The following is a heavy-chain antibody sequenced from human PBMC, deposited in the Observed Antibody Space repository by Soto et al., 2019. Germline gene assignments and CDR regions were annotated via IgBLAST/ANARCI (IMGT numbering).Heavy chain of an antibody. CDR1: GGYFSGYY. CDR3: AREIYDFWSGYYYSWFDP. Sequence: SETLSLTCAVYGGYFSGYYLSWIRPPPGKGLEWIGEINHSGSTNYNPSLKSRVTISVDTSKNQFSLKLSSVTAADTAVYYCAREIYDFWSGYYYSWFDPWGQGTLVTVSS. D-gene: IGHD3-3*01. V-gene: IGHV4-34*01. J-gene: IGHJ5*02. CDR2: INHSGST.